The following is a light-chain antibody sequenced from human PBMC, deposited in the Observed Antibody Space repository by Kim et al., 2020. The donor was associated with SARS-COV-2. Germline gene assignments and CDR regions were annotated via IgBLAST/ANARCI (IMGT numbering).Light chain of an antibody. CDR2: WAS. J-gene: IGKJ4*01. Sequence: DIVMTQSPDSLAVSLGERATINCRSSETVLYSSNNNDLLAWYQQKPGHPPKVLIYWASTRQSGVPDRFSGSGSGTDFTLSISSLQAEDVAVYYCQQYYTTPLTFGGGTKLEI. CDR1: ETVLYSSNNNDL. V-gene: IGKV4-1*01. CDR3: QQYYTTPLT.